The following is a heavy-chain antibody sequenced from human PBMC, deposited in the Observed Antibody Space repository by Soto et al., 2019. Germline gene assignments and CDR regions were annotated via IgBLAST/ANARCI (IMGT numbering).Heavy chain of an antibody. V-gene: IGHV5-51*01. CDR1: GYSFTNFW. CDR3: ARHGISSGNSTPDAFVF. D-gene: IGHD3-3*01. CDR2: IYPGDSDT. J-gene: IGHJ3*01. Sequence: PGESLKISCKGSGYSFTNFWIGWVRQMPGKGLEWMGIIYPGDSDTRYSPSFQGQVTISADKSISTAYLQWSSLQASDTAMYYCARHGISSGNSTPDAFVFWCQGTMVTV.